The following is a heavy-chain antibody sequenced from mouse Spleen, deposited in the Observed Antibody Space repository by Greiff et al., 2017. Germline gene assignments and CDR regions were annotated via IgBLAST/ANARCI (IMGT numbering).Heavy chain of an antibody. D-gene: IGHD1-1*01. V-gene: IGHV3-6*01. Sequence: EVKLVESGPGLVKPSQSLSLTCSVTGYSITSGYYWNWIRQFPGNKLEWMGYISYDGSNNYNPSLKNRISITRDTSKNQFFLKLNSVTTEDTATYYCARGGDYYDGSPYWYFDVWGAGTTVTVSS. CDR2: ISYDGSN. J-gene: IGHJ1*01. CDR3: ARGGDYYDGSPYWYFDV. CDR1: GYSITSGYY.